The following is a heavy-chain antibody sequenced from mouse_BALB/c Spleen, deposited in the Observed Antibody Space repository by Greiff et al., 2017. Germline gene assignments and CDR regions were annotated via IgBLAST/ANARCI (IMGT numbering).Heavy chain of an antibody. CDR3: ANYYGSSNWYFDV. Sequence: EVKLVESGPGLVKPSQSLSLTCTVTGYSITSDYAWNWIRQFPGNKLEWMGYISYSGSTSYNPSLKSRISITRDTSKNQFFLQLNSVTTEDTATYYCANYYGSSNWYFDVWGAGTTVTVSS. V-gene: IGHV3-2*02. J-gene: IGHJ1*01. CDR1: GYSITSDYA. D-gene: IGHD1-1*01. CDR2: ISYSGST.